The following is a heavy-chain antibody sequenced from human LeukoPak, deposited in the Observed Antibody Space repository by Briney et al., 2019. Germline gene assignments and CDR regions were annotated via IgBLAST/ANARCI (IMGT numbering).Heavy chain of an antibody. CDR2: ISGRSNAI. Sequence: GGSLRLSCAASGFSFSDHYMSWIRQAPGRGLEWVSYISGRSNAIYYADSVRGRFTISRDNAKNSLYLQMNSLRAEDTAMYYCRLRSTEDPFKWFDPWGQGTLVTVSS. CDR3: RLRSTEDPFKWFDP. V-gene: IGHV3-11*01. D-gene: IGHD2-2*01. J-gene: IGHJ5*02. CDR1: GFSFSDHY.